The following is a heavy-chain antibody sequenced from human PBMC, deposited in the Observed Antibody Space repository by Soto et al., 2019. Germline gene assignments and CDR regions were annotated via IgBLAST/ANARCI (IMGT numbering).Heavy chain of an antibody. D-gene: IGHD3-10*02. Sequence: QVQLVESGGGVVQPGRSLRLSCAASGFTFSSYGMRWVRQAPGKGLEWVTVISYDGSNKYYADSVKGRFTISRDNSKNTLYLQVNSLRSEDTAVYYCAKGGVSGADAFDIWGQGTMVTVSS. CDR1: GFTFSSYG. V-gene: IGHV3-30*18. CDR2: ISYDGSNK. CDR3: AKGGVSGADAFDI. J-gene: IGHJ3*02.